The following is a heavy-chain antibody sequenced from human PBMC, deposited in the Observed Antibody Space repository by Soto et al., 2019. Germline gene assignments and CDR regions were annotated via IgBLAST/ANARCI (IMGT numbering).Heavy chain of an antibody. CDR2: IIPIFGTA. V-gene: IGHV1-69*01. J-gene: IGHJ4*02. CDR1: GGTFSSYA. Sequence: QVQLVQSGAEVKKPGSSVKVSCKASGGTFSSYAISWVRQAPGQGLEWMGGIIPIFGTANYAQKFQGRVTITADESTSTDYMELSSLSSEDTAVYYCAREGASGSHIGYWGQGTLDTVSS. D-gene: IGHD3-22*01. CDR3: AREGASGSHIGY.